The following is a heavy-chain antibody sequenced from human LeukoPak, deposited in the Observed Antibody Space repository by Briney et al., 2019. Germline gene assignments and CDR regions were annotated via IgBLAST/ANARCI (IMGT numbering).Heavy chain of an antibody. J-gene: IGHJ6*02. Sequence: GGSLRLSCAASGFSFSSYGMSWVRQAPGKGLEWVSAISGSGNSTYYADSVKGRLTISRDNSKNTLYLQMNGLRAEDTAVYYCAKNHNWSHGYYYYRMDVWGQGTTVTVSS. CDR3: AKNHNWSHGYYYYRMDV. D-gene: IGHD1-1*01. V-gene: IGHV3-23*01. CDR1: GFSFSSYG. CDR2: ISGSGNST.